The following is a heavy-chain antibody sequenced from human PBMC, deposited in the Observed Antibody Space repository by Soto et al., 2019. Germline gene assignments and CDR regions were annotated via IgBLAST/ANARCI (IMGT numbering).Heavy chain of an antibody. Sequence: QVHLVQSGAEVKKPGASVKVSCKASGYNFTQYTIHWVRQAPGQRLEWMGWITAGDGKTQYSKKFQTRVTIRSDVSATTVYMDLNSLRSEDTAVYYCARDLYSSSFFWFDAWVRGTLVIVSS. CDR2: ITAGDGKT. D-gene: IGHD2-2*01. V-gene: IGHV1-3*01. J-gene: IGHJ5*02. CDR1: GYNFTQYT. CDR3: ARDLYSSSFFWFDA.